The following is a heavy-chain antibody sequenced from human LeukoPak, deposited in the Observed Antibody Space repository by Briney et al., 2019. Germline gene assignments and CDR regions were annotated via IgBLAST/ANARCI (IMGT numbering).Heavy chain of an antibody. CDR1: GGSISSYY. CDR3: ARDTKWLLGYYYYGMDV. Sequence: SETLSLTCTVSGGSISSYYWSWIRQPAGKGLEWIGRIYTSGSTNYNPSLKSRVTMSVDTSKNRFSLKLSSVTAADTAVYYCARDTKWLLGYYYYGMDVWGQGTTVTVSS. CDR2: IYTSGST. D-gene: IGHD3-22*01. V-gene: IGHV4-4*07. J-gene: IGHJ6*02.